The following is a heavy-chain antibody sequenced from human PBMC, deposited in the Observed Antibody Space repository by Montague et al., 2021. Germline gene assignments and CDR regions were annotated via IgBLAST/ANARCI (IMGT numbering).Heavy chain of an antibody. CDR3: ARDFGRHTPVDCFDA. CDR2: IHYTGYT. V-gene: IGHV4-31*03. CDR1: GASFNYGDYY. D-gene: IGHD2-2*02. Sequence: TLSLTCNVSGASFNYGDYYWTWIRQHPGKGLEWIGYIHYTGYTQYNPSLNSRLTISVDTSKNQFSLMLNSVTAADTAVYYCARDFGRHTPVDCFDAWGQGTTVTVSS. J-gene: IGHJ4*02.